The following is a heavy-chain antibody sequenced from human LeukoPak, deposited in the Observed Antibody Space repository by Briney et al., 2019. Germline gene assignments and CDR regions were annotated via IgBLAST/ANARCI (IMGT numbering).Heavy chain of an antibody. CDR3: ARQWLPNGYFDY. D-gene: IGHD6-19*01. J-gene: IGHJ4*02. V-gene: IGHV1-2*06. CDR2: VNPNSGVT. CDR1: GYTFTAYF. Sequence: ASVKVSCKASGYTFTAYFMHWVRQVPGQGLEWMGRVNPNSGVTNSIQKFQGRVTMTRDTSISTAYMELSGLRSDDTAVYYCARQWLPNGYFDYWGQGTLVTVSS.